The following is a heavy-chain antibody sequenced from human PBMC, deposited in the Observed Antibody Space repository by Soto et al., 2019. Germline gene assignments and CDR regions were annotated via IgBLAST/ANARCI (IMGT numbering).Heavy chain of an antibody. CDR3: AKDIAVGQQLGTYYYYGMEV. J-gene: IGHJ6*02. V-gene: IGHV3-9*01. CDR2: ISWNSGSI. D-gene: IGHD6-13*01. CDR1: GFTFDDYA. Sequence: EVQLVESGGGLVQTGRSLRLSCAASGFTFDDYAMHWVRQAPGKGLEWVSGISWNSGSIGYEDSVKGRFTISRENAKYSLYLQMNSLGAEVTALYYCAKDIAVGQQLGTYYYYGMEVWGQGSTVTVAS.